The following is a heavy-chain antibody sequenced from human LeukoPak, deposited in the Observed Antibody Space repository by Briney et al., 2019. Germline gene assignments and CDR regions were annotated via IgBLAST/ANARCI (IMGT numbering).Heavy chain of an antibody. D-gene: IGHD2-15*01. Sequence: GGSLRLSCAASGFTFSSYAMHWVRQTPGKGLEYVSAISTNGDGTHYAHSVEGRFTISRDNSKNTLYLQMGSLRAEDMAVYFGARYCNGVTCYSGYDDWGQGTLVTVSS. CDR3: ARYCNGVTCYSGYDD. CDR1: GFTFSSYA. J-gene: IGHJ4*02. CDR2: ISTNGDGT. V-gene: IGHV3-64*01.